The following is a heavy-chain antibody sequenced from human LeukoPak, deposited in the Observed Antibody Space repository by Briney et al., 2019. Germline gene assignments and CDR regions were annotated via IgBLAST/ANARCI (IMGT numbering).Heavy chain of an antibody. CDR2: ISSSSTYI. D-gene: IGHD2-21*02. CDR3: AREPHDFHEEDGFDI. J-gene: IGHJ3*02. Sequence: GGSLRLSSAASGFTFSSYAMHWVRQAPGKGLEWVSSISSSSTYIYYTESVKGRFTISRDNAKNSLFLQMNSLRAEDSAVYYCAREPHDFHEEDGFDIWGQGTLVTVSS. V-gene: IGHV3-21*01. CDR1: GFTFSSYA.